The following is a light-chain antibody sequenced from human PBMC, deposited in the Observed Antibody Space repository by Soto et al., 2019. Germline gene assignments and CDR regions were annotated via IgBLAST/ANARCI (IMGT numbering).Light chain of an antibody. J-gene: IGKJ2*01. Sequence: DIQMTQSPSTLSASVGDRVTITCRASQSVSDWLAWYQQKPGKAPKLLIYKASSLKSGVPSRFSGSGSGTEFTLTISSLQPDDFASYFCQHYNNYGVTFGQGTKLEIK. CDR1: QSVSDW. CDR2: KAS. CDR3: QHYNNYGVT. V-gene: IGKV1-5*03.